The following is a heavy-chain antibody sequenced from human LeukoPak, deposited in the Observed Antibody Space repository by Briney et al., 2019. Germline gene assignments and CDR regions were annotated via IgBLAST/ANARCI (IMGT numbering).Heavy chain of an antibody. Sequence: HEASVKVSCKASGYTFTTYYMHWVRQAPGQGLEWMGGIIPIFGTANYAQKFQGRVTITADESTSTAYMELSSLRSEDTAVYYCAITSARDPDAFDIWGQGTMVTVSS. V-gene: IGHV1-69*13. CDR3: AITSARDPDAFDI. CDR1: GYTFTTYY. J-gene: IGHJ3*02. D-gene: IGHD1/OR15-1a*01. CDR2: IIPIFGTA.